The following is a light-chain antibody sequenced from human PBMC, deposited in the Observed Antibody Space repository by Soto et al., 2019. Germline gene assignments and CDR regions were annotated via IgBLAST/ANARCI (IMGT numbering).Light chain of an antibody. V-gene: IGKV3-11*01. J-gene: IGKJ5*01. CDR2: DAS. Sequence: SVLTQSPATLSLSPGESATLSCRASQSVKTFLVWSQQRPGHGPRLLVYDASHRAAGIPARFSGSGFGTDFTLTISSLEPEDAAVYDCQQRSNWPPITFGQGTRLEIK. CDR1: QSVKTF. CDR3: QQRSNWPPIT.